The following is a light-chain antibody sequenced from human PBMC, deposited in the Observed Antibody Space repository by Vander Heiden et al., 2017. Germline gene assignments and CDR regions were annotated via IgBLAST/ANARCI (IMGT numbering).Light chain of an antibody. V-gene: IGKV3-11*01. CDR3: QRRSNWSTWT. CDR1: QSVSSY. Sequence: EIVLTQSPATLSVSTGETAALSCKASQSVSSYLAWYQQKPGQAPRHLIYDASNRATGIPARFSGSGSGTDFTLTISSLEPEDFAVYYCQRRSNWSTWTFGQGTKVEIK. J-gene: IGKJ1*01. CDR2: DAS.